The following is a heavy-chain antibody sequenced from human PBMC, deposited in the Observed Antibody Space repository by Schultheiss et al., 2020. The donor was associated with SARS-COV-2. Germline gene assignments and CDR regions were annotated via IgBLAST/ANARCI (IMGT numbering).Heavy chain of an antibody. CDR3: ARGAAVWCSGGSCYSGAFDN. V-gene: IGHV4-59*01. D-gene: IGHD2-15*01. CDR2: IYYSGST. CDR1: GGSISSYY. J-gene: IGHJ3*02. Sequence: SETLSLTCTVSGGSISSYYWSWIRQPPGKGLEWIGYIYYSGSTNYNPSLNSRVTISVDTSKNQFSLQLSSVTAADTAVYYCARGAAVWCSGGSCYSGAFDNWGQGRVVTVSS.